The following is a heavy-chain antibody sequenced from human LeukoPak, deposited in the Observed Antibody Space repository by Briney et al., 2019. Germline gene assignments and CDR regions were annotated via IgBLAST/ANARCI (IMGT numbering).Heavy chain of an antibody. CDR2: IIPILGIA. D-gene: IGHD2-2*01. J-gene: IGHJ6*02. CDR3: ARDRSRHCSSTSCYGFYYYGMDV. V-gene: IGHV1-69*04. Sequence: VASVKVSCKASGGTFSSYAISWVRQAPGQGLEWMGRIIPILGIANYAQKFQGRVTITADKSTSTAYMELSSLRSEDTAVYYCARDRSRHCSSTSCYGFYYYGMDVWAKGPRSPSP. CDR1: GGTFSSYA.